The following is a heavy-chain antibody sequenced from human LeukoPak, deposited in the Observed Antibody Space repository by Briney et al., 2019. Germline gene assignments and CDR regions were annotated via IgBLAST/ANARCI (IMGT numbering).Heavy chain of an antibody. D-gene: IGHD1-26*01. CDR3: AISYSGSYNDY. V-gene: IGHV5-51*01. CDR2: IY. CDR1: GYSFSNYW. Sequence: ESLKISCKGSGYSFSNYWIGWVRQMPGKGLEWMGIIYSPSFQGQVTISADKSISTAYLQWSSLKASDTAMYYCAISYSGSYNDYWGQGTLVTVSS. J-gene: IGHJ4*02.